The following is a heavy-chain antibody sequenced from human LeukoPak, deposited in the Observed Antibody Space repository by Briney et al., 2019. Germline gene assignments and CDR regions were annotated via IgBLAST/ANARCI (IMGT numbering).Heavy chain of an antibody. CDR2: IRYDGSNK. V-gene: IGHV3-30*02. CDR1: GFTCSSYD. D-gene: IGHD6-13*01. J-gene: IGHJ4*02. Sequence: GGSLRLXCAASGFTCSSYDMHWVRQAPGKGLESVAFIRYDGSNKYYADSVKGRFTISRDNSKNTLYLQMNSLRAEDTAVYYCAKAEGIAAAGTDYWGQGTLVTVSS. CDR3: AKAEGIAAAGTDY.